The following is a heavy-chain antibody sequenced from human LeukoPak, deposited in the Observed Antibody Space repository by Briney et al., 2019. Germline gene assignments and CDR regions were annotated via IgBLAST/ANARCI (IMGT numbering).Heavy chain of an antibody. J-gene: IGHJ6*04. CDR2: ISSDGSST. CDR1: GFTFSSYW. V-gene: IGHV3-74*01. D-gene: IGHD3-10*02. CDR3: AELGITMIGGV. Sequence: PGGSLRLSCAASGFTFSSYWMHWVRQAPGKGLVWVSRISSDGSSTTYADSVKGRFTISRGNAKNSLYLQMNSLRAEDTAVYYCAELGITMIGGVWGKGTTVTVSS.